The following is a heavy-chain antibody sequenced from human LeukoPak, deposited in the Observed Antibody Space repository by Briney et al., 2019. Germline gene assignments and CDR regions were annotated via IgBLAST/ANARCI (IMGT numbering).Heavy chain of an antibody. D-gene: IGHD2-15*01. Sequence: ASVKVSCKASGYTFINYAIHWVRQAPGQRLEWMGWINAGDGNTRYSQNFQDRLTITRDTSANIAYMEMSSLRSEDTAVYYCARGLKHVAGILVYWGQGTLVTVSS. J-gene: IGHJ4*02. CDR2: INAGDGNT. CDR3: ARGLKHVAGILVY. CDR1: GYTFINYA. V-gene: IGHV1-3*01.